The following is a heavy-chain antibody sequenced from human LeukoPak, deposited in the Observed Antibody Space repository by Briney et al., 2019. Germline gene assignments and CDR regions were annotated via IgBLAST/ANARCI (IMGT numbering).Heavy chain of an antibody. J-gene: IGHJ6*02. CDR1: GYTFTSYG. Sequence: ASVNVSCKASGYTFTSYGISWVRQAPGQGLEWMGWISAYNGNTNYAQTLQGRVTMPTDTSTSTAYMELRSLRSDDTAVYYCAREYSSSWYGTSYGMDVWGQGTTVTVSS. D-gene: IGHD6-13*01. CDR3: AREYSSSWYGTSYGMDV. CDR2: ISAYNGNT. V-gene: IGHV1-18*01.